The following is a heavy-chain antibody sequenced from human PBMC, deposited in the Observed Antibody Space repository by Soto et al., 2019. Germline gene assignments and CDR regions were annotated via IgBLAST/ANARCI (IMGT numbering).Heavy chain of an antibody. CDR3: ARGAVYCSGGSCYSRGPYYFDY. D-gene: IGHD2-15*01. CDR1: GFTFSNYN. V-gene: IGHV3-48*02. J-gene: IGHJ4*02. Sequence: SLRLSCAVSGFTFSNYNMIWVRQAPGKGLEWVSYISGFGSTIYYADSVKGRFTISRDDAKNSLYLQMNNLRDEDTAVYYCARGAVYCSGGSCYSRGPYYFDYWGQGTLVTVS. CDR2: ISGFGSTI.